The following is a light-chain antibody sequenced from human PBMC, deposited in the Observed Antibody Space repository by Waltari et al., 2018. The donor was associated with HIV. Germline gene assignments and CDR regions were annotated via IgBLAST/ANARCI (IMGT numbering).Light chain of an antibody. CDR1: VSNIGTNT. CDR3: VTWDDPLYV. CDR2: SND. J-gene: IGLJ3*02. V-gene: IGLV1-44*01. Sequence: QSVLSQAPSVSGTPGQGVTISCSGSVSNIGTNTVSWYQHIRGAAPKLLIYSNDRRPSGVPDRFSGSKSGTSASLAISGLQSDDEAEYYCVTWDDPLYVIGGGTKLTVL.